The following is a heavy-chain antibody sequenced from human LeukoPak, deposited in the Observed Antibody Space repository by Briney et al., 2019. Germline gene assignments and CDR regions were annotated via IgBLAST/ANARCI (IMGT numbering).Heavy chain of an antibody. Sequence: PGESLKISCKGSGYSFTSYWIAWVRQMPGRGLEWMGRIDPSDSYTDYSPSFQGHVTISTDKSISTAYLQWSSLKASDDGIYYCARGTRRTWYEQDYWGQGTLVTVSS. CDR1: GYSFTSYW. D-gene: IGHD6-13*01. CDR2: IDPSDSYT. CDR3: ARGTRRTWYEQDY. V-gene: IGHV5-10-1*01. J-gene: IGHJ4*02.